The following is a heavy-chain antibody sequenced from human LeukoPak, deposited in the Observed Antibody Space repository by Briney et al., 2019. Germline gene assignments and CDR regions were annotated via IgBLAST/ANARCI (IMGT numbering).Heavy chain of an antibody. J-gene: IGHJ4*02. CDR3: ARVNGDYYFDY. CDR2: IYYSGST. CDR1: GGSISSYY. Sequence: SETLSLTCTVSGGSISSYYWSWIRQPPGKGLEWIGYIYYSGSTNYNPSLKSRVTISVDTSKNQFSLKLSSVTAADTAVYYCARVNGDYYFDYWGQGTLVTVSS. V-gene: IGHV4-59*01. D-gene: IGHD4-17*01.